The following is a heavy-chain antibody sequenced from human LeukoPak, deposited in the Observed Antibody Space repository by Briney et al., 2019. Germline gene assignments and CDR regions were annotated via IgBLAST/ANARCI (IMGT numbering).Heavy chain of an antibody. V-gene: IGHV4-39*07. D-gene: IGHD4-17*01. Sequence: SSETLSLTCTVPGGSISSSSYYWGWIRQPPGKGLEWIGSIYYSGSTYYNPSLKSRVTISVDTSKNQFSLKLSSVTAADTAVYYCASPMTTVTHDAFDIWGQGTMVTVSS. CDR2: IYYSGST. CDR1: GGSISSSSYY. CDR3: ASPMTTVTHDAFDI. J-gene: IGHJ3*02.